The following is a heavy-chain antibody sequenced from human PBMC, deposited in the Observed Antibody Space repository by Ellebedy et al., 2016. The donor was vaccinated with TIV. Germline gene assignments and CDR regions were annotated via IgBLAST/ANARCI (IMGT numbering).Heavy chain of an antibody. J-gene: IGHJ4*02. CDR1: GFTFSSYW. Sequence: GESLKISCAASGFTFSSYWMSWVRQAPGKGLEWVANIKPDGSEKHHVDSVKGRFTISRDNAKNSLYLQMDSLRAEDTAVYYCAKSASETMVRGSDYWGQGTLVTVSS. CDR2: IKPDGSEK. CDR3: AKSASETMVRGSDY. D-gene: IGHD3-10*01. V-gene: IGHV3-7*01.